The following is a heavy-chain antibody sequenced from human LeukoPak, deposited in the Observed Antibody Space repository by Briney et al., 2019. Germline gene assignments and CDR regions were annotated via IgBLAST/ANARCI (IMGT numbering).Heavy chain of an antibody. V-gene: IGHV4-59*08. J-gene: IGHJ5*02. CDR1: GGSISSYY. CDR2: IYYSGST. CDR3: ARLEGNWFDP. Sequence: SETLSLTCTVSGGSISSYYWSWIRQPPGKGLKWIGYIYYSGSTNYNPSLKSRVTISVDTSKNQFSLKLSSVTAADTAVYYCARLEGNWFDPWGQGTLVTVSS.